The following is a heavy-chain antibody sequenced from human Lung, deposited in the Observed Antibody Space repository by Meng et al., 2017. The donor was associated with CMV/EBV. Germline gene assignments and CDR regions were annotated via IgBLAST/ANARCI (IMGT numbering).Heavy chain of an antibody. J-gene: IGHJ6*02. D-gene: IGHD3-16*01. CDR1: GFTVSSNY. Sequence: GESLKISCAASGFTVSSNYMSWVRQAPGKGLEWVSVIYSGGSTYYADSVTGRFTISRDNSKNTQSLQMNSLRAEDTAVYYCARGNSGITGYYGMDVWGQGTTVXVSS. CDR2: IYSGGST. CDR3: ARGNSGITGYYGMDV. V-gene: IGHV3-66*02.